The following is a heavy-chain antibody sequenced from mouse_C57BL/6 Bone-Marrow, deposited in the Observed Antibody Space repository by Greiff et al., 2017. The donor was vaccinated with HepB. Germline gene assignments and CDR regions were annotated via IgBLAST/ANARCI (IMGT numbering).Heavy chain of an antibody. Sequence: EVKVVESGGGLVQPGGSLKLSCAASGFTFSDYYMYWVRQTPEKRLEWVAYISNGGGSTYYPDTVKGRFTISRDNAKNTLYLQMSRLKSEDTAMYYGARERVITTVVATRWYFDVWGTGTTVTVSS. CDR1: GFTFSDYY. CDR2: ISNGGGST. V-gene: IGHV5-12*01. J-gene: IGHJ1*03. CDR3: ARERVITTVVATRWYFDV. D-gene: IGHD1-1*01.